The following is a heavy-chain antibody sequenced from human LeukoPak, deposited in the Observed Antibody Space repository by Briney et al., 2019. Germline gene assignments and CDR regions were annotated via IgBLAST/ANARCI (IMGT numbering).Heavy chain of an antibody. V-gene: IGHV3-30-3*01. CDR3: ARDPMVRGVIITSFDF. CDR1: GFTFSSYA. CDR2: ISYDGSNK. J-gene: IGHJ4*02. Sequence: GGSLRLSCAASGFTFSSYAMHWVRQAPGKGLEWVAVISYDGSNKYYADSVKGRFTISRDNSKNTLYLQMNSLRTEDTAVYYCARDPMVRGVIITSFDFWGQGTLVTVSS. D-gene: IGHD3-10*01.